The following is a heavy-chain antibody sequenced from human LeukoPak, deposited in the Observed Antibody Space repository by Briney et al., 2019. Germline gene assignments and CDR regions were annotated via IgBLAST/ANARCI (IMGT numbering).Heavy chain of an antibody. CDR3: AKDLRGRGYDSSGYIH. CDR2: ISYDGSNK. J-gene: IGHJ4*02. Sequence: GGSLRLSCAASGFTFSSYGMHWVRQAPGKGLEWVAVISYDGSNKYYADSVKGRFTISRDNSKNTPYLQMNSLRAEDTAVYYCAKDLRGRGYDSSGYIHWGQGTLVTVSS. CDR1: GFTFSSYG. V-gene: IGHV3-30*18. D-gene: IGHD3-22*01.